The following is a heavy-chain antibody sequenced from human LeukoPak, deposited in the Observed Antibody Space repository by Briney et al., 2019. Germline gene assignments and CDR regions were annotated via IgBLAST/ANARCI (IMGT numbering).Heavy chain of an antibody. Sequence: PGGSLRLSCATTGFTIRRSYMSWVRQAPGKGLEWVSAISGSGGSTYYADSVKGRFTISRDNSKNTLYLQMNSLRAEDTAVYYCAKESTLVPAARGNWFDPWGQGTLVTVSS. CDR1: GFTIRRSY. V-gene: IGHV3-23*01. J-gene: IGHJ5*02. CDR3: AKESTLVPAARGNWFDP. CDR2: ISGSGGST. D-gene: IGHD2-2*01.